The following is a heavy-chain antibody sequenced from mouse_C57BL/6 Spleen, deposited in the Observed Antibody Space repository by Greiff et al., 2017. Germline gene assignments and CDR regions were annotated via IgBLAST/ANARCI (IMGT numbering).Heavy chain of an antibody. CDR1: GYTFTSYW. D-gene: IGHD3-2*02. Sequence: QVQLQQPGAELVKPGASVKLSCKASGYTFTSYWMHWVKQRPGRGLEWIGRIDPNSGGTKYNEKFKSKATLTVDKPSSTAYMQLSSLTSEDSALYYCARSRDSSGYEAWFAYWGQGTLVTVSA. V-gene: IGHV1-72*01. CDR2: IDPNSGGT. CDR3: ARSRDSSGYEAWFAY. J-gene: IGHJ3*01.